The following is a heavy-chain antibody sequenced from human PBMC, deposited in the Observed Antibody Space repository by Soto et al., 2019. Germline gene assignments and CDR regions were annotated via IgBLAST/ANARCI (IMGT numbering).Heavy chain of an antibody. CDR2: ISVNGLVI. CDR3: AKDRAYPRDYFHY. J-gene: IGHJ4*02. CDR1: GFTFSSYA. Sequence: SLRLSCATSGFTFSSYAMSWVRQAPGKGLEWVSAISVNGLVIYYADSVRGRFTISRDNSKNTVFLHMDSLRAEDTAVYYCAKDRAYPRDYFHYWGQGTLVTVSS. V-gene: IGHV3-23*01.